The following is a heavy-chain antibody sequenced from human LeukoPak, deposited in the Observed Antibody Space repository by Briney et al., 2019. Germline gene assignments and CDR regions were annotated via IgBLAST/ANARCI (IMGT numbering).Heavy chain of an antibody. D-gene: IGHD2-15*01. CDR2: INPSGGST. J-gene: IGHJ5*02. V-gene: IGHV1-46*01. CDR1: GYTFTSYY. Sequence: ASVKVSCKASGYTFTSYYMHWVRQAPGQGLEWMGIINPSGGSTSYAQKFQGRVTMTRDTSTSTVYMELSSLRSEDTAVYYCAREWGSYCSGGSCYNNWFDPWGQGTLVTVSS. CDR3: AREWGSYCSGGSCYNNWFDP.